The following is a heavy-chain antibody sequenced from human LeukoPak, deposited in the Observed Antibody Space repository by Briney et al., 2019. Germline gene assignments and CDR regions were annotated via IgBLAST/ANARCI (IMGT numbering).Heavy chain of an antibody. CDR1: GYTFTSYY. V-gene: IGHV1-46*01. J-gene: IGHJ5*02. CDR2: INPSGGST. Sequence: GASVEVSCKASGYTFTSYYMHWVRQAPGQGLEWMGIINPSGGSTSYARKFQGRVTMTRDMSTSTVYMELSSLRSEDTAVYYCARALRYCSSTSCYGWFDPWGQGTLVTVSS. CDR3: ARALRYCSSTSCYGWFDP. D-gene: IGHD2-2*01.